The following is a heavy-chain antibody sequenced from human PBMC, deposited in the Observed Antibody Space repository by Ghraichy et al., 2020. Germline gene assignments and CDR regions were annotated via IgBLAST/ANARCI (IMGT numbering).Heavy chain of an antibody. V-gene: IGHV1-69*13. Sequence: SVKVSCKASGATFSSYAISWVRQAPGQGLEWMGGIIPIFGRTNYAQKFQGRVTITADESTSTAYMEVSSLRSEDTAVYYCSTERGYSYGSLDYWGQGTLVTVSS. J-gene: IGHJ4*02. CDR2: IIPIFGRT. D-gene: IGHD5-18*01. CDR1: GATFSSYA. CDR3: STERGYSYGSLDY.